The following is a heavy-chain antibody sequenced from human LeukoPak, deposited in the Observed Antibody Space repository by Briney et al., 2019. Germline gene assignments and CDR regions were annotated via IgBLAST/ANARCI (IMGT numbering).Heavy chain of an antibody. D-gene: IGHD5-18*01. CDR2: IYYSGST. CDR1: GGSISSSSYY. CDR3: ARGSGYPYYYYMDV. V-gene: IGHV4-39*07. J-gene: IGHJ6*03. Sequence: SETLSLTCTVSGGSISSSSYYWGWIRQPPGKGLEWIGSIYYSGSTYYNPSLKSRVTISVDTSKNQFSLKLSSVTAADTAVYYCARGSGYPYYYYMDVWGKGTTVTVSS.